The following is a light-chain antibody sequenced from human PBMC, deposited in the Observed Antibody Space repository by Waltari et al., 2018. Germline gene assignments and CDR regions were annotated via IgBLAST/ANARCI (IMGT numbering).Light chain of an antibody. J-gene: IGKJ4*01. V-gene: IGKV1-13*02. Sequence: QLTQFPASLSASIGDRVTITCRASQNIGGDLTWYQQRPGEPPRLLIYDTYTLQGGVPSRFSGGVSGTDYTLTISGLQPQDFATYYCQQFNVYPLTFGVGSKV. CDR3: QQFNVYPLT. CDR1: QNIGGD. CDR2: DTY.